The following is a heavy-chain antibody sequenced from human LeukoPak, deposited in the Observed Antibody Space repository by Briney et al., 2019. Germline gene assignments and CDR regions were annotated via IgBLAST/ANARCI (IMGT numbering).Heavy chain of an antibody. Sequence: GGSLRLSCAASGFTYSSHWMRWVRQAPGKGLVWVGHINSDGSSTTYADSVKGRFTISRDNAKNTLYLRMNSLRAEDTAVYYCARGLTIFGAVNDAFDIWGQGTMVTVSS. CDR1: GFTYSSHW. V-gene: IGHV3-74*01. D-gene: IGHD3-3*01. CDR2: INSDGSST. J-gene: IGHJ3*02. CDR3: ARGLTIFGAVNDAFDI.